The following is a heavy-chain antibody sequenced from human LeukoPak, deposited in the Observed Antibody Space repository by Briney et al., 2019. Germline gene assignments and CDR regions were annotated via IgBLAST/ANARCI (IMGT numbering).Heavy chain of an antibody. J-gene: IGHJ4*02. D-gene: IGHD2-21*02. CDR1: GFTFNNYW. Sequence: GGSLRLSCAASGFTFNNYWMSWVCQALGKGPEWVANIKEDGSDIYYVDSVKGRFTISRDNAKNLLYLQMNSLRAEDTAVYYCARDQWRLFDYWGQGTLVTVSS. CDR3: ARDQWRLFDY. CDR2: IKEDGSDI. V-gene: IGHV3-7*04.